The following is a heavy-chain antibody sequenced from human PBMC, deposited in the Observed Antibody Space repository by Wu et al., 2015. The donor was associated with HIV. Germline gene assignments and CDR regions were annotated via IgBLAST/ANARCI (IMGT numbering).Heavy chain of an antibody. V-gene: IGHV1-8*01. CDR2: MNPNSGNT. D-gene: IGHD3-16*01. CDR1: GYIFTSYY. CDR3: AVLYDVQGDKAILDH. Sequence: QVQLVQSGAEVKKPGASVKVSCKASGYIFTSYYLHWVRQASGQGLEWMGWMNPNSGNTGYRQRFQGRVTMTRDNSITTAYMELRGLRSEDTAIYYCAVLYDVQGDKAILDHWGQGTVVTVSS. J-gene: IGHJ4*02.